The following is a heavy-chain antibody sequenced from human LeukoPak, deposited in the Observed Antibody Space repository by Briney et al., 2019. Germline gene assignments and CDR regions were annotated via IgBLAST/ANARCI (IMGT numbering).Heavy chain of an antibody. CDR3: ARGGKHSSGWYRAFDI. Sequence: PGGSLGLSCAASGFTFSSYAMHWVRQAPGKGLEWVAVISYDGSNKYYADSVKGRFTISRDNSKNTLYLQMNSLRAEDTAVYYCARGGKHSSGWYRAFDIWGQGTMVTVSS. D-gene: IGHD6-19*01. V-gene: IGHV3-30-3*01. CDR1: GFTFSSYA. CDR2: ISYDGSNK. J-gene: IGHJ3*02.